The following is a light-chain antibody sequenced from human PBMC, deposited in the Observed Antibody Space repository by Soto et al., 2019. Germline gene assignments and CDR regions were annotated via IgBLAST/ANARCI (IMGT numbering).Light chain of an antibody. CDR2: KAS. CDR3: QQYNSYSPT. J-gene: IGKJ3*01. V-gene: IGKV1-5*03. CDR1: QSISPW. Sequence: DFQMTQSRSTLSASVGDRVTITCRASQSISPWLAWYQQKPGKAPKLLIYKASSLETGVPSRFSGSGSGTEFTLTISSLQPDDFATYYCQQYNSYSPTFGPGTKVDIK.